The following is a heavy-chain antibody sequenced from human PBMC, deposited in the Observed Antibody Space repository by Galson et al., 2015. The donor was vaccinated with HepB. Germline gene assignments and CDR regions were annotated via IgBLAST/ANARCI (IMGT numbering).Heavy chain of an antibody. CDR2: IYPGDSDT. D-gene: IGHD2-2*01. Sequence: QSGAEVKKPGESLKISCKGSGYSFTSYWIGWVRQMPGKGLEWMGIIYPGDSDTRYSPSFQGQVTISADKSISTAYLQWSSLKASDTAMYYCARGGYCSSTSCYGRGWFDPWGQGTLVTVSS. J-gene: IGHJ5*02. CDR3: ARGGYCSSTSCYGRGWFDP. V-gene: IGHV5-51*03. CDR1: GYSFTSYW.